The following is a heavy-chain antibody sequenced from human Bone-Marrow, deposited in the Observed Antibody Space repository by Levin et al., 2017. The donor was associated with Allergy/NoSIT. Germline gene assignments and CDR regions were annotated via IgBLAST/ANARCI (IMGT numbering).Heavy chain of an antibody. CDR1: GFTFNNYA. Sequence: GGSLRLSCGASGFTFNNYAMSWVRQTPGKGLEWVSGVDSGGGGTYYADSVKGRFTISRDNSRNTLYLQMDSLRGDDTAIYYCAKAFGFSRSGIDSWGQGPLVTVSS. CDR3: AKAFGFSRSGIDS. D-gene: IGHD3-10*01. CDR2: VDSGGGGT. V-gene: IGHV3-23*01. J-gene: IGHJ4*02.